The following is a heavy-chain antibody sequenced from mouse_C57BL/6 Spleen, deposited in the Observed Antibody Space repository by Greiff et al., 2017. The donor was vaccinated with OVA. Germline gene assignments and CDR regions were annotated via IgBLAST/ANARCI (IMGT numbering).Heavy chain of an antibody. J-gene: IGHJ3*01. V-gene: IGHV14-2*01. D-gene: IGHD4-1*01. Sequence: VQLQQSGAELVKPGASVKLSCTASGFNIKDYYMHWVKQRTEQGLEWIGRIDPEDGETKYAPNFQGKATITADTSSNTAYLQLSSLTSEDTAVYYCTRGSGRDLAWFAYWGQGTLVTVSA. CDR1: GFNIKDYY. CDR2: IDPEDGET. CDR3: TRGSGRDLAWFAY.